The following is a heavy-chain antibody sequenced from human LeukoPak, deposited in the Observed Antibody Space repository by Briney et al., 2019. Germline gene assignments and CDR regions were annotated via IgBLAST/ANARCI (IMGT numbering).Heavy chain of an antibody. CDR3: ARVVAHTEYYYYGMDV. CDR1: GGSFSGYY. D-gene: IGHD2-15*01. Sequence: PSETLSLTCAVYGGSFSGYYWSWIRHPPGKGLVWIGEINHSGSTNYNPSLKSRVTISVDTSKNQFSLKLSSVTAADTAVYYCARVVAHTEYYYYGMDVWGQGTTVTVSS. J-gene: IGHJ6*02. CDR2: INHSGST. V-gene: IGHV4-34*01.